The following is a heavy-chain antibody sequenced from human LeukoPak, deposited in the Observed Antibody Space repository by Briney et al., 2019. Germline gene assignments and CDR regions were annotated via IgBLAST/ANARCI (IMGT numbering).Heavy chain of an antibody. CDR3: ARDLRRSGSYYYWN. J-gene: IGHJ4*02. V-gene: IGHV3-11*04. CDR2: ISSSGSTI. CDR1: GFTFSDYY. D-gene: IGHD1-26*01. Sequence: PGGSLRLSCAASGFTFSDYYMSWIRQAPGKGLEWVSYISSSGSTIYYADSVKGRFTISRDNAKNSLYLQMNSLRAEDTAVYYCARDLRRSGSYYYWNWGQGTLVTVSS.